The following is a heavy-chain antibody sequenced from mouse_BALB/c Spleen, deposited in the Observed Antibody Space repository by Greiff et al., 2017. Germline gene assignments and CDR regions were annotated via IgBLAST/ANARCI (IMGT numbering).Heavy chain of an antibody. CDR1: GYTFTDYA. J-gene: IGHJ4*01. V-gene: IGHV1S137*01. Sequence: QVQLKQSGAELVRPGVSVKISCKGSGYTFTDYAMHWVKQSHAKSLEWIGVISTYYGDASYNQKFKGKATMTVDKSSSTAYMELARLTSEDSAIYYCARGGTYAMDYWGQGTSFTVSS. CDR2: ISTYYGDA. CDR3: ARGGTYAMDY.